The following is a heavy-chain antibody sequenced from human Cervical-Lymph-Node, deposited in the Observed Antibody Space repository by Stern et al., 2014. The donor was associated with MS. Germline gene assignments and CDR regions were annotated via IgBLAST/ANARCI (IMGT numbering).Heavy chain of an antibody. V-gene: IGHV1-18*04. Sequence: VQLVQSGAEVKKPGASVKVSCKASGYTFTSYGISWVRQAPGQGLEWIGWIRAYNGNTNYAQNLQGRVTMTTDTSTNTAYVELRSVRSDDTAVYYCARGLLGSENAFDIWGQGTMVTVSS. CDR1: GYTFTSYG. J-gene: IGHJ3*02. CDR2: IRAYNGNT. CDR3: ARGLLGSENAFDI. D-gene: IGHD2-15*01.